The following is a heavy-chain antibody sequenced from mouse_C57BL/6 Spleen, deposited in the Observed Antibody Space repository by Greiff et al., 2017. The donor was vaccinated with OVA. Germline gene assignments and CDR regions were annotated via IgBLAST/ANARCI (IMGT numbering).Heavy chain of an antibody. Sequence: VQRVESDAELVKPGASVKISCKVSGYTFTDHTIHWMKQRPEQGLEWIGYIYPRDGSTKYNEKFKGKATLTADKSSSTAYMQLNSLTSEDSAVYFCARETTVVAYYFDYWGQGTTLTVSS. CDR3: ARETTVVAYYFDY. V-gene: IGHV1-78*01. CDR2: IYPRDGST. CDR1: GYTFTDHT. D-gene: IGHD1-1*01. J-gene: IGHJ2*01.